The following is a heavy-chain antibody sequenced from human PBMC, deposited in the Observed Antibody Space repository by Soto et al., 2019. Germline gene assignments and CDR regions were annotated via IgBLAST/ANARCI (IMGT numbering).Heavy chain of an antibody. CDR3: ARAPSYVWGSYRYPYFDY. D-gene: IGHD3-16*02. J-gene: IGHJ4*02. CDR2: IYYSGST. Sequence: SETLSLTCTVSGGSISSGGYYWSWIRQHPGKGLEWIGYIYYSGSTYYSPSLKSRVTISVDTSKNQFSLKLSSVTAADTAVYYCARAPSYVWGSYRYPYFDYWGQGTLVTVSS. V-gene: IGHV4-31*03. CDR1: GGSISSGGYY.